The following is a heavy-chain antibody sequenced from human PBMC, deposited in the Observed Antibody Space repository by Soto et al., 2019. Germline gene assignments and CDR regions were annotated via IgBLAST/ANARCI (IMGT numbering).Heavy chain of an antibody. J-gene: IGHJ6*02. CDR1: GFTFSSYA. Sequence: GGSLRLSCAASGFTFSSYAMSWVRQAPGKGLEWVSAISGSGGSTYYADSVKGRFTISRDNSKNTLYLQMNSLRAEDTAVYYCAKVAYCGGDCTPRGYYYGMDVWGQGTTVTVSS. CDR2: ISGSGGST. D-gene: IGHD2-21*02. CDR3: AKVAYCGGDCTPRGYYYGMDV. V-gene: IGHV3-23*01.